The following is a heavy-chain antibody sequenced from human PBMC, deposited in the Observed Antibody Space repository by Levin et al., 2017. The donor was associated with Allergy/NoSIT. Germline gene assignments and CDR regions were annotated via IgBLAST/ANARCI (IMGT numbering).Heavy chain of an antibody. CDR1: GFSFGDYG. Sequence: GGSLRLSCAASGFSFGDYGMHWVRQAPGKGLQWVAVIWWNGDNKFYGDSVKGRFTISRDNSKNTVSLQMSSLRGEDTAVYYCARANRNWDYVEDGPNFDYWGRGTLVTVSS. D-gene: IGHD1-7*01. J-gene: IGHJ4*02. CDR3: ARANRNWDYVEDGPNFDY. V-gene: IGHV3-33*01. CDR2: IWWNGDNK.